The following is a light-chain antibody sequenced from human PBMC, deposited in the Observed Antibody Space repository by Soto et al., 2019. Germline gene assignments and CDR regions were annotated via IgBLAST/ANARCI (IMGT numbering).Light chain of an antibody. J-gene: IGKJ4*01. Sequence: EIVLTQSPLSLPVTPGEPASISCRSSRNLLHSTGYYYLDWYLQKPGQSSQLLIYLGSNRASGVPDRFSGSGSGTDFTLTIGRVEAEDVGVYFCAQGLGTPFPFGGGPKVQMK. CDR1: RNLLHSTGYYY. CDR3: AQGLGTPFP. CDR2: LGS. V-gene: IGKV2-28*01.